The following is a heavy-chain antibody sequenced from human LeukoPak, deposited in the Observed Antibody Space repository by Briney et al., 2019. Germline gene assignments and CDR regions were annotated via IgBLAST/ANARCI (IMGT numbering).Heavy chain of an antibody. D-gene: IGHD6-19*01. CDR1: GYSFPTYW. CDR2: IYPDDSDT. J-gene: IGHJ4*02. Sequence: GASLQISCKGSGYSFPTYWIAWVRQMPGKGLEWMAIIYPDDSDTRYSPSFQGQVTISVDKSISTTYLQWSSLKASDTAMYYCAREPRAGQWYFDYWGQGTLVTVSS. CDR3: AREPRAGQWYFDY. V-gene: IGHV5-51*01.